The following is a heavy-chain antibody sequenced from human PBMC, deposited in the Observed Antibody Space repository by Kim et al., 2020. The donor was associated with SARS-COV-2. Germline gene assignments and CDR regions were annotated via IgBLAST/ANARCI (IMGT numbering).Heavy chain of an antibody. CDR3: AKDAWGSSSQFDY. CDR1: GFTFDDYT. Sequence: GWSLRLSCAASGFTFDDYTMHWVRQAPGKGLEWVSLISWDGGSTYYADSVKGRFTISRDNSKNSLYLQMNSLRTEDTALYYCAKDAWGSSSQFDYWGQGTLVTVSS. CDR2: ISWDGGST. D-gene: IGHD3-16*01. J-gene: IGHJ4*02. V-gene: IGHV3-43*01.